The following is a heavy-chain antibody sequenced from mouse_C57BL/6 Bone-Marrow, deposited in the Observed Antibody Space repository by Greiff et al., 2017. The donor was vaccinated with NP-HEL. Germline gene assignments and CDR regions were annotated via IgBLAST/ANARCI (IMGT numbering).Heavy chain of an antibody. J-gene: IGHJ2*01. CDR1: GYTFTSYW. CDR2: IHPNSGST. Sequence: QVQLQQSVAELVRPGASVKLSCKASGYTFTSYWMHWVKQRPGQGLEWIGMIHPNSGSTNYNEKFKSKATLTVDKSSSTAYMQLSSLTSEDSAVYYCARCGDDYDVGYWGQGTTLTVSS. D-gene: IGHD2-4*01. V-gene: IGHV1-64*01. CDR3: ARCGDDYDVGY.